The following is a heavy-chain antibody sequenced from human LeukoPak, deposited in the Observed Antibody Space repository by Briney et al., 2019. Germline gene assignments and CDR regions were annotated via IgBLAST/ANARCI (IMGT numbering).Heavy chain of an antibody. Sequence: SETLSLTCSVSGASISSHYWTWIRLPPGKGLEWIGYISDSGTTYYSPSFKSRVIVSVDTSKNQVSLEMTSVTAADTAIYYSARLVTWEGPYFDFWGQGTLVPVSS. J-gene: IGHJ4*02. V-gene: IGHV4-59*08. CDR2: ISDSGTT. CDR3: ARLVTWEGPYFDF. D-gene: IGHD1-26*01. CDR1: GASISSHY.